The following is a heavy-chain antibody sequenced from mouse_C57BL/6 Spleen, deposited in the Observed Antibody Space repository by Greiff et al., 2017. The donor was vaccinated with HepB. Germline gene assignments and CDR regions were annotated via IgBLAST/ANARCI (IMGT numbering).Heavy chain of an antibody. Sequence: QVQLQQPGAELVKPGASVKMSCKASGYTFTSYWITWVKQRPGQGLEWIGDIYPGSGSTNYNEKFKNKATLTVDTSSSTAYMQLSSLTSEDSAVYYCARDGYDYHWYFDVWGTGTTVTVSS. D-gene: IGHD2-4*01. CDR3: ARDGYDYHWYFDV. V-gene: IGHV1-55*01. CDR1: GYTFTSYW. J-gene: IGHJ1*03. CDR2: IYPGSGST.